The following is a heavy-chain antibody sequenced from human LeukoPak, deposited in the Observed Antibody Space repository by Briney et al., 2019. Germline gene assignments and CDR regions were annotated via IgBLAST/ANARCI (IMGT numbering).Heavy chain of an antibody. J-gene: IGHJ4*02. V-gene: IGHV3-43*01. CDR2: ITRDGGST. CDR1: GFSFNDYT. CDR3: STERQKYFDY. Sequence: GGSLRLSCAASGFSFNDYTMHWVRQAPGKGLEWVSLITRDGGSTFYADSVKGRFTTSRDSSKNSLYLQMNSLRTEDTALYYCSTERQKYFDYWGQGTLVTVSS.